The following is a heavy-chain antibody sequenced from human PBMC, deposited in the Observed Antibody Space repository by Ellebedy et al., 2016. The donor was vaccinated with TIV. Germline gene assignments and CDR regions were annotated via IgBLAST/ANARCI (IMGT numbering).Heavy chain of an antibody. CDR1: GFTVSSDY. CDR2: ISSGGST. Sequence: GESLKISCAASGFTVSSDYMTWVRQAPGKGLEWVSVISSGGSTHYADSVKGRFTISRDNSKNMLYLQMNSLRVEDTAVYYCARDRDCSGGSCPTRGMDVWGQGTTVIVSS. CDR3: ARDRDCSGGSCPTRGMDV. D-gene: IGHD2-15*01. V-gene: IGHV3-53*01. J-gene: IGHJ6*02.